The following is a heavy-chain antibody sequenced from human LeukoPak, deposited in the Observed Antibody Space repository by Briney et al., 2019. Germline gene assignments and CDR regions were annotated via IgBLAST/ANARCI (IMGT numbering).Heavy chain of an antibody. J-gene: IGHJ4*02. D-gene: IGHD1-26*01. CDR3: ARHGGNYYLDY. CDR1: GGSVSSSTDY. Sequence: SETLSLTCTVSGGSVSSSTDYWGWIRQPPGKGLEWIGSMFYSVSTYYNPSLKSRVTISVDTSKDQLSLKLGSVTAADTAVYYCARHGGNYYLDYWGQGTLVTVSS. CDR2: MFYSVST. V-gene: IGHV4-39*01.